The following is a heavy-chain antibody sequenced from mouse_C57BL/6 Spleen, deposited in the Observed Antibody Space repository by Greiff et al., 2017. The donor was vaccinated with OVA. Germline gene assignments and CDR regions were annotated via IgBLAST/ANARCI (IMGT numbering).Heavy chain of an antibody. J-gene: IGHJ4*01. CDR1: GYTFTSYW. CDR3: ARPHDYGSSYDARDY. V-gene: IGHV1-64*01. Sequence: QVQLQQPGAELVKPGASVKLSCKASGYTFTSYWMHWVKQRPGQGLEWIGMIHPNSGSTNYNEKFKSKATLTVDKSSSTAYMQLSSLTSEDSAVYYCARPHDYGSSYDARDYWGQGTSVTVSS. D-gene: IGHD1-1*01. CDR2: IHPNSGST.